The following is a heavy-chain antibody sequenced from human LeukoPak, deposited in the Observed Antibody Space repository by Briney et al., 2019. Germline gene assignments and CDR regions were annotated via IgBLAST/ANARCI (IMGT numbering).Heavy chain of an antibody. J-gene: IGHJ6*03. CDR3: ARVGSGSYLTPPYYYYYYMDV. V-gene: IGHV4-4*07. CDR2: IYTSGST. CDR1: GFTFSDYY. Sequence: GSLRLSCAASGFTFSDYYMSWIRQAPGKGLEWIGRIYTSGSTNYNPSLKSRVTMSVDTSKNQFSLKLSSVTAADTAVYYCARVGSGSYLTPPYYYYYYMDVWGKGTTVTISS. D-gene: IGHD3-10*01.